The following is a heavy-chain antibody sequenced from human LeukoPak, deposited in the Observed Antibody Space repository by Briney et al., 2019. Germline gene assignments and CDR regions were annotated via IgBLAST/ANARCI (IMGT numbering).Heavy chain of an antibody. V-gene: IGHV1-24*01. CDR1: GYTLTELS. CDR3: ATDRLTTGAFDI. D-gene: IGHD4-17*01. Sequence: ASVKVSCKVSGYTLTELSTHGVRQAPGKGLEWMGGFDPEDGETIYAQKFQGRVTMTEDTSTDTAYMELSSLRSEDTAVYYCATDRLTTGAFDIWGQGTMVTVSS. J-gene: IGHJ3*02. CDR2: FDPEDGET.